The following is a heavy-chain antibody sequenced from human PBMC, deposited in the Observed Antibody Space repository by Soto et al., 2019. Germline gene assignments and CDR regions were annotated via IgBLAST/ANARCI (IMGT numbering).Heavy chain of an antibody. V-gene: IGHV1-18*01. CDR2: ISAYNGNT. J-gene: IGHJ4*02. D-gene: IGHD2-15*01. CDR3: ARTPSFFGYCSGGSCFPFDY. CDR1: GYTFTSYG. Sequence: ASVKVSCKASGYTFTSYGISWVRQAPGQGLEWMGWISAYNGNTNYAQKLQGRVTMTTDTSTSTAYMELRSLRSDDTAVYYCARTPSFFGYCSGGSCFPFDYWGQGTLVTVSS.